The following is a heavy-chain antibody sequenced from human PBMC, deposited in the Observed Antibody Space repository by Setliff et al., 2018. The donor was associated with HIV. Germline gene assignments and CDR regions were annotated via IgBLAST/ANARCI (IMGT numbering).Heavy chain of an antibody. CDR2: IEQDGSYI. CDR1: GFSLSYYR. D-gene: IGHD2-2*01. V-gene: IGHV3-7*01. J-gene: IGHJ3*02. Sequence: HPGGSLRLSCAASGFSLSYYRMNWVRQAPGKGLEWVANIEQDGSYIYYADSVKGRFTISRDHATSALYLQMDSLRAEDTALYYCTRSHSTRDAFDIWGQGTMVTVSS. CDR3: TRSHSTRDAFDI.